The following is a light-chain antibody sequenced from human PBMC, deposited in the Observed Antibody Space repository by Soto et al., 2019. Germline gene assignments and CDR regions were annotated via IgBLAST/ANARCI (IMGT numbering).Light chain of an antibody. CDR2: GVS. CDR3: SSYAGSNNLGV. CDR1: SSDVGGYNY. V-gene: IGLV2-8*01. J-gene: IGLJ1*01. Sequence: QSVLTQPPSASGSPGQSVTISCTGTSSDVGGYNYVSWYQQHPGKAPKLMIYGVSKRSSGVPDRFSGSKSGYTASLTVSGLQAEDEADYYCSSYAGSNNLGVFGTGTKLTVL.